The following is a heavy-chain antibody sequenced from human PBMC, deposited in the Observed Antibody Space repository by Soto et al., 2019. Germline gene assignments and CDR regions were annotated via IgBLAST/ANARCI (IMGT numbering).Heavy chain of an antibody. CDR1: GGTFSSYT. CDR3: AGGNGGSWSWFDP. D-gene: IGHD6-13*01. J-gene: IGHJ5*02. Sequence: QVQLVQSGAEVKKPGSSVKVSCKASGGTFSSYTISWVRQAPGQGLEWMGRIIAILGIANYAQKFQGRVAITADKSTSTAYMELGSVGSEDTAVYYCAGGNGGSWSWFDPWGQGTLVTVSS. CDR2: IIAILGIA. V-gene: IGHV1-69*02.